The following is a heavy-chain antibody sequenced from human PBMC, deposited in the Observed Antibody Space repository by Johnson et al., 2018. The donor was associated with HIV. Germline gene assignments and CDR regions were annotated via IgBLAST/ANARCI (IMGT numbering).Heavy chain of an antibody. V-gene: IGHV3-30*02. CDR2: IRYDGTNK. CDR1: VFTFSSYG. J-gene: IGHJ3*02. D-gene: IGHD1-26*01. Sequence: QVQLVESGGGVVQPGGSLRLSCAASVFTFSSYGMHWVRQAPGKGLEWVAFIRYDGTNKYYVDSVKGRFTISRDNSKDTLYLQMNSLRAEDTAVYYCTRVPSPSSVSYYPSSVAFDIWGQGTMVTVSS. CDR3: TRVPSPSSVSYYPSSVAFDI.